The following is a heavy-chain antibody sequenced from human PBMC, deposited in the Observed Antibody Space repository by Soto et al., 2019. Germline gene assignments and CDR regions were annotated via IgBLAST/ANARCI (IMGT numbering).Heavy chain of an antibody. D-gene: IGHD3-3*01. V-gene: IGHV4-30-2*01. Sequence: QLQLQESGSGLVKPSQTLSLTCAVSGGSISSGGYSWSWIRQPPGKGLEWIGYIYHSGSTYYNPSLKSRVTISVDRSKNQFSLKLSSVTAADTAVYYCARGLGSGYYGGYYYYGMDVWGQGTTVTVSS. CDR2: IYHSGST. CDR1: GGSISSGGYS. CDR3: ARGLGSGYYGGYYYYGMDV. J-gene: IGHJ6*02.